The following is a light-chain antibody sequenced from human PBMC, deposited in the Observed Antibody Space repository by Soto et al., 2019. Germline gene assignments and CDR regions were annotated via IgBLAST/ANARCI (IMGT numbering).Light chain of an antibody. V-gene: IGKV1-5*01. Sequence: DIQMTQSPSTLSASVGDRVTITCRASQNINQWLAWSQQKPGKAPKFLIYDAPILEIGVPSRFSGTGSGTEFTLTISSLQPDDFATYYCQRYNSNARTFGQGTKVEIK. CDR1: QNINQW. CDR3: QRYNSNART. CDR2: DAP. J-gene: IGKJ1*01.